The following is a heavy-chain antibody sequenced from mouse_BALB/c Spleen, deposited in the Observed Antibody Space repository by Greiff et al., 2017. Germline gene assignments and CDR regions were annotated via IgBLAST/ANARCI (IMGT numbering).Heavy chain of an antibody. Sequence: EVQLQQSGPELVKPGASVKISCKASGYSFTGYYMHWVKQSHVKSLEWIGRINPYNGATSYNQNFKDKASLTVDKSSSTAYMELHSLTSEDSAVYYCARFLLYYAMDYWGQGTSVTVSS. J-gene: IGHJ4*01. D-gene: IGHD2-10*01. CDR3: ARFLLYYAMDY. CDR2: INPYNGAT. CDR1: GYSFTGYY. V-gene: IGHV1-31*01.